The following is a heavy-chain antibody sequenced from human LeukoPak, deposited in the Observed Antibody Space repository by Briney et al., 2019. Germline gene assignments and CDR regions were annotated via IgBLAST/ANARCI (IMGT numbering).Heavy chain of an antibody. D-gene: IGHD2-2*02. CDR3: ARLTSNIPKYFDY. Sequence: SETLSLTCTVSGGSISSSSYYWGWIRQPRGKGLEWIGSIYYSGSTYYNPSLKSRVTISVDTSKNHFSLKLSSVTAADTAVCYCARLTSNIPKYFDYWGQGTLVTVSS. CDR2: IYYSGST. CDR1: GGSISSSSYY. J-gene: IGHJ4*02. V-gene: IGHV4-39*01.